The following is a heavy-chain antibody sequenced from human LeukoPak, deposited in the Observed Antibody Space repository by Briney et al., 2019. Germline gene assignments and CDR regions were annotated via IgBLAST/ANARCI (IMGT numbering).Heavy chain of an antibody. Sequence: GGSLRLSCAASGFTFSDYYVGWIRQAPGKGLEWVSAISGSGGSTYYADSVKGRFTISRDNSKNTLYLQMNSLRAEDTAVYYCAKRRDYYGSGSYFDYWGQGTLVTVSS. CDR1: GFTFSDYY. V-gene: IGHV3-23*01. CDR3: AKRRDYYGSGSYFDY. J-gene: IGHJ4*02. CDR2: ISGSGGST. D-gene: IGHD3-10*01.